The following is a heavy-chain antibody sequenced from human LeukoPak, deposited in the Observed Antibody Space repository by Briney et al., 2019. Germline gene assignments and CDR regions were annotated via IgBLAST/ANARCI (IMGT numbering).Heavy chain of an antibody. Sequence: GGSLRLSCAASGFTFSSYGMHWVCQAPGKGLEWVAVIWYDGSNKYYADSVKGRFTISRDNSKNTLYLQMNSLRAEDTAVYYCARDHFESGYDHGLFDYWGQGTLVTVSS. V-gene: IGHV3-33*01. D-gene: IGHD5-12*01. CDR2: IWYDGSNK. J-gene: IGHJ4*02. CDR3: ARDHFESGYDHGLFDY. CDR1: GFTFSSYG.